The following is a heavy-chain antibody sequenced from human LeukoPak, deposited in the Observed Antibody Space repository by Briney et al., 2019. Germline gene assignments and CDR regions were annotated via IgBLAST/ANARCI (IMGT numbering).Heavy chain of an antibody. CDR2: IISTLGIA. J-gene: IGHJ1*01. D-gene: IGHD3-22*01. Sequence: AASVKVSCKSSGGTFSIYAIGWVRQASGQGLAWVGRIISTLGIANYAQKFQGRVTITADKATSTAYMELRSLRSEDTAVYFCARDDSSGYYRTEYFQHWGQGTLVTVSS. CDR3: ARDDSSGYYRTEYFQH. V-gene: IGHV1-69*04. CDR1: GGTFSIYA.